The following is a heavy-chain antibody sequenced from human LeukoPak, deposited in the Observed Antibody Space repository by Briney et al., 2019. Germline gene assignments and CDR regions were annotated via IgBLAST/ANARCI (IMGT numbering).Heavy chain of an antibody. V-gene: IGHV4-61*02. J-gene: IGHJ4*02. Sequence: PSQTLSLTCTVSGVSIANTCYYWNWLRQPAGKGLEWIGRIYTTGSTDYNPSLKSRVTISLDTARNQFSLKLSSVTAADTAVYYCARRQDGHDYWGQGTLVTVSS. CDR1: GVSIANTCYY. CDR3: ARRQDGHDY. CDR2: IYTTGST.